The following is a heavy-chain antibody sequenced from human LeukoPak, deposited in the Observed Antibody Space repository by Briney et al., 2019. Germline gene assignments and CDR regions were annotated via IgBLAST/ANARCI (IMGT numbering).Heavy chain of an antibody. J-gene: IGHJ4*02. CDR3: ARERQGSSDYDGKESFDY. D-gene: IGHD6-25*01. CDR1: AFRFSNSW. Sequence: GESLKISCVGSAFRFSNSWMSWARHVPGKGLAWVANIDQDGREKNYVDSVKGRFTISRDNGQSSLYLEMHSLRAEDTAVYYCARERQGSSDYDGKESFDYWGQGTLVTISS. V-gene: IGHV3-7*01. CDR2: IDQDGREK.